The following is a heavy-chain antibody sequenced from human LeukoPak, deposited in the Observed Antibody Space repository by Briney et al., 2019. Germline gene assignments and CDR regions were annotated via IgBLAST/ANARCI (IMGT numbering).Heavy chain of an antibody. CDR2: MGWNSGSI. CDR3: AKTGGGHRSYHYYGMDV. V-gene: IGHV3-9*01. D-gene: IGHD3-16*02. CDR1: GLLFEDYG. Sequence: GGSLRLSCVASGLLFEDYGMHWVRQAPGKGLEWVSGMGWNSGSIDYAESVKGRFTISRANAQNTLYLQIKSLRRQATAFYYCAKTGGGHRSYHYYGMDVWGQGTTVTVS. J-gene: IGHJ6*02.